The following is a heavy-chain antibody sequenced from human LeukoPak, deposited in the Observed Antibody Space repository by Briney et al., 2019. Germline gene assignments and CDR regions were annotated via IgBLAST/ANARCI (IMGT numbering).Heavy chain of an antibody. V-gene: IGHV3-53*01. CDR3: IVFGDSNH. J-gene: IGHJ5*02. CDR1: GLTGSHNY. Sequence: GGSLRLSCAASGLTGSHNYVSWVRQAPGKGLEWVSAIHTSGDTCYADSVKGRFTISRDTSKNTLYLQINSLRVEDTTVYYCIVFGDSNHWGQGTLVTVSS. D-gene: IGHD4-17*01. CDR2: IHTSGDT.